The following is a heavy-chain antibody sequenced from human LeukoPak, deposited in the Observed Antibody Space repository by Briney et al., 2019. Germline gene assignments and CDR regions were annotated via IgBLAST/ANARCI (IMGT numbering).Heavy chain of an antibody. D-gene: IGHD1-26*01. J-gene: IGHJ4*02. CDR3: ARREWETGDFDY. Sequence: PSETLSLTCTVSGGSISSYYWSWIRQPPGKGLEWIGYIYYSGSTNYNPSLKGRVTLSGDTSKNQFSLKLSSVTAADTAVYYCARREWETGDFDYWGQGTLVTVSS. CDR1: GGSISSYY. CDR2: IYYSGST. V-gene: IGHV4-59*01.